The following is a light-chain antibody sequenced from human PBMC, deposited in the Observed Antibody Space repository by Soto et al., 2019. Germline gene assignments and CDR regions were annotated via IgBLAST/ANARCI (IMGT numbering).Light chain of an antibody. CDR1: QSVSSN. CDR2: GAS. CDR3: QHYNNWPPWT. Sequence: EIVMTQSPATLSVSPGERVTLSCRASQSVSSNLAWYQQKPGQAPRLLIYGASTRATGIPARFSGSGSGTEFTLTISSLQSEDCAVYYCQHYNNWPPWTFGQGTKVEIK. V-gene: IGKV3-15*01. J-gene: IGKJ1*01.